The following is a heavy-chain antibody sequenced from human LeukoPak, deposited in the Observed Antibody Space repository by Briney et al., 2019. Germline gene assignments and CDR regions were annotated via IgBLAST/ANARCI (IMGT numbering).Heavy chain of an antibody. CDR1: GFTFSSSA. CDR2: ISNNGGYT. CDR3: ARGDFDY. J-gene: IGHJ4*02. Sequence: PGGSLRLSCAASGFTFSSSAMSWVRQAPGKGLEWVSAISNNGGYTYYADSMQGRFTISRDNSKSTLCLQMNSLRAEDTAVYYCARGDFDYWGQGTLVTVSS. V-gene: IGHV3-23*01.